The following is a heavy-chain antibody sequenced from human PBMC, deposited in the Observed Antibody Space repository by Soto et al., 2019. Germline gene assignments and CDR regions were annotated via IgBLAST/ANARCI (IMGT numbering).Heavy chain of an antibody. V-gene: IGHV4-59*01. D-gene: IGHD2-15*01. CDR3: ARGPATERYYYYYGMDV. CDR2: IYYSGST. CDR1: GGSISSYY. J-gene: IGHJ6*02. Sequence: QVQLQESGPGLVKPSETLSLTCTVSGGSISSYYWSWIRQPPGKGLEWIGYIYYSGSTNYNPSLKGRVTISVDTSKNQSSLKLSSVTAADTAVYYCARGPATERYYYYYGMDVWGQGTTVTVSS.